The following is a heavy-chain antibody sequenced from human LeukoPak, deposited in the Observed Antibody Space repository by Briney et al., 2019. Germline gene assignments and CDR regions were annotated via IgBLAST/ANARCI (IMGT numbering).Heavy chain of an antibody. J-gene: IGHJ6*03. CDR3: AELGITTIGGV. CDR2: ISSSGSTI. CDR1: GFTFSSYE. D-gene: IGHD3-10*02. Sequence: GGSLRLSCAASGFTFSSYEMNWVRQAPGKWLGWVSYISSSGSTIYYADCVEGRFTISRDNAKNSLYLQTNSVRAEDTAVYYCAELGITTIGGVWGKGTTVTISS. V-gene: IGHV3-48*03.